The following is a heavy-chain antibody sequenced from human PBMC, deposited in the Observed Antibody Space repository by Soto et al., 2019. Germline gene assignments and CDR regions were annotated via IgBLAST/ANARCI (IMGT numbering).Heavy chain of an antibody. Sequence: EVQMVETGGGLSQPGGSLRLSCAVSGFIVSSKYMAWVRQAPGKWLEWVSVIYTGGSTHYADSAWGCFTISRDSSMNTLYLQMTSLRAEDAAVYYCTTYTGYGMDVWGQGTTVTVSS. J-gene: IGHJ6*02. CDR1: GFIVSSKY. D-gene: IGHD3-16*01. CDR2: IYTGGST. V-gene: IGHV3-53*02. CDR3: TTYTGYGMDV.